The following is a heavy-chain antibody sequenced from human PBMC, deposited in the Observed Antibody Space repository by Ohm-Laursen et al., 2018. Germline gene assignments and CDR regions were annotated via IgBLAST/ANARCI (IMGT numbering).Heavy chain of an antibody. CDR1: GFTFSSYE. CDR3: ARGVPKLRVDYYFDY. CDR2: ISSSGSTI. J-gene: IGHJ4*02. Sequence: SLRLSCAASGFTFSSYEMNWVRQAPGKGLEWVSYISSSGSTIYYADSVKGRFTLSRDNAKNSLYLQMNSLRAEDTAVYYCARGVPKLRVDYYFDYWGQGTLVTVSS. D-gene: IGHD4-17*01. V-gene: IGHV3-48*03.